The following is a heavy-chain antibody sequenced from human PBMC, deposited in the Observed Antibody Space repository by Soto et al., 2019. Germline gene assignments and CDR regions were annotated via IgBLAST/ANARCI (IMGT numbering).Heavy chain of an antibody. D-gene: IGHD3-3*02. CDR3: TTDLTFFVPALGPAFDI. J-gene: IGHJ3*02. CDR2: IKSKTDGGTT. V-gene: IGHV3-15*01. CDR1: GFTFSNAW. Sequence: GGSLRLSCAASGFTFSNAWMSWVRQAPGKGLEWVGRIKSKTDGGTTDYAAPVKGRFTISRDDSKNTLYLQMNSLKTEDTAVYYCTTDLTFFVPALGPAFDIWGQGTMVTVSS.